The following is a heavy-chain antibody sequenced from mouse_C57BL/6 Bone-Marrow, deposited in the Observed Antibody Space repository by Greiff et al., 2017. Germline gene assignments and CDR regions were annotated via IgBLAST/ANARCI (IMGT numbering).Heavy chain of an antibody. J-gene: IGHJ3*01. CDR2: ISSGGDYI. CDR1: GFTFSSYA. D-gene: IGHD2-4*01. CDR3: TSVYYDYDPFAY. Sequence: EVQRVESGEGLVKPGGSLKLSCAASGFTFSSYAMSWVRQTPEKRLEWVAYISSGGDYIYYADTVKGRFTISRDNARNTLYLQMSSLKSEDTAMYYCTSVYYDYDPFAYWGQGTLVTVSA. V-gene: IGHV5-9-1*02.